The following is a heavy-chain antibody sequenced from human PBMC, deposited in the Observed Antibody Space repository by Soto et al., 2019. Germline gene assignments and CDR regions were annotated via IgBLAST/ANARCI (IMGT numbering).Heavy chain of an antibody. CDR2: ISGSGGST. Sequence: GGSLRLSCAASGFTFSSYAMSWVRQAPGKGLGWVSAISGSGGSTYYADSVKGRFTISRDNSKNTLYLQMNSLRAEDTAVYYCAQGRGPFDENFHFWGRGTLVTVSS. CDR1: GFTFSSYA. CDR3: AQGRGPFDENFHF. J-gene: IGHJ4*01. V-gene: IGHV3-23*01. D-gene: IGHD3-10*01.